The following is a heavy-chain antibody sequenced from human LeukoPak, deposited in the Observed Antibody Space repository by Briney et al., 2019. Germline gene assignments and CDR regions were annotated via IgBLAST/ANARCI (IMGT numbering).Heavy chain of an antibody. CDR1: GGSISSSNW. D-gene: IGHD3-22*01. CDR3: ARDRGYYDTSGYYGDAFDI. V-gene: IGHV4-4*02. CDR2: IYHSGSA. J-gene: IGHJ3*02. Sequence: NPSGTLSLTCAVSGGSISSSNWWSWVRQPPGKGLEWIGEIYHSGSAYYNPSLKSRVTLSVDTSKNQFSLNLTSVTAADTAVYYCARDRGYYDTSGYYGDAFDIWGQGTKVTVSS.